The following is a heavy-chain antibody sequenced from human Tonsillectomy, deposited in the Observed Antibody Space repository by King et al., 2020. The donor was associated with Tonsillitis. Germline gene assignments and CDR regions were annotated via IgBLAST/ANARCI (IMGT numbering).Heavy chain of an antibody. V-gene: IGHV3-33*01. CDR3: ARDLTFIAAAGTLDY. CDR1: GFIFSSNG. CDR2: ILYDGSNK. Sequence: VQLVESGGGVVQPGRSLRLSCAASGFIFSSNGMHWVRQAPGKGLEWVAVILYDGSNKYYADSVKGRFTISRDNSKNTLYLQMNSLRAEDTAVYYCARDLTFIAAAGTLDYWGQGTLVTVSS. J-gene: IGHJ4*02. D-gene: IGHD6-13*01.